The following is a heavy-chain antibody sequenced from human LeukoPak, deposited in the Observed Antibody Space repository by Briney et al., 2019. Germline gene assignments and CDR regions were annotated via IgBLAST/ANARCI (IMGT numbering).Heavy chain of an antibody. D-gene: IGHD6-6*01. CDR1: GFTVSSNY. CDR3: ARWASSVDC. Sequence: GGSLRLSCAASGFTVSSNYISWIRQAPGKGLEWVSVIYSGGSTYYADSVKGRFTISRDISKNTLYLQMNSLRAEDTAVYYCARWASSVDCWGQGTLVTVSS. J-gene: IGHJ4*02. V-gene: IGHV3-66*01. CDR2: IYSGGST.